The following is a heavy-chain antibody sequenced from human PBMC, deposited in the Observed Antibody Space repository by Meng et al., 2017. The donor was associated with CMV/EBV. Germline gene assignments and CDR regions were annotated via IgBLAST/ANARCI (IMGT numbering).Heavy chain of an antibody. CDR3: AKDRAAVGYKGSDY. CDR1: GFTFSSYA. V-gene: IGHV3-23*01. CDR2: ISGSGGST. J-gene: IGHJ4*02. Sequence: SGFTFSSYAMSWVRQAPGKGLEWVSAISGSGGSTYYADSVKGRFTISRDNSKNTLYLQMNSLRAEDTAVYYCAKDRAAVGYKGSDYWGQGTLVTVSS. D-gene: IGHD6-13*01.